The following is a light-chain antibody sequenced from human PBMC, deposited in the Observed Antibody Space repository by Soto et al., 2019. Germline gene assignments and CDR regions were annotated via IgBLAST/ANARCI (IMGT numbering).Light chain of an antibody. V-gene: IGKV4-1*01. CDR3: QQYYITPYT. CDR2: WAS. Sequence: DIVMTQSPDSLAVSLGERATINCKSSQSVLYNSNNKNYLAWYQQKPGQPPKLLIYWASTRESGVPDRFSGSGSATDFTLTISSLQAEDVAVYYCQQYYITPYTFGQGTKLEIK. J-gene: IGKJ2*01. CDR1: QSVLYNSNNKNY.